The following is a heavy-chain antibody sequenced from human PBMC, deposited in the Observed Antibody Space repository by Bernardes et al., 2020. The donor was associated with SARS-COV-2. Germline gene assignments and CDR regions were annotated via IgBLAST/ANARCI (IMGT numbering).Heavy chain of an antibody. CDR1: GYIFINYY. V-gene: IGHV1-2*02. D-gene: IGHD2-8*02. CDR3: ARDWSIDY. CDR2: INPKSGDT. J-gene: IGHJ4*02. Sequence: ASVKVSCKASGYIFINYYIHWVRQAPGQGLEWMGWINPKSGDTDYAQEFRGRVTMTRDTSISTAYMQLSGLGSDDTAVYYCARDWSIDYWGQGTAVIVSS.